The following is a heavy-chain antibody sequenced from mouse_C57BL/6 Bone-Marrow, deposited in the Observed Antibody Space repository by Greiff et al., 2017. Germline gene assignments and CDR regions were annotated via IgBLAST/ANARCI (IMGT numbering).Heavy chain of an antibody. J-gene: IGHJ2*01. CDR3: ARHYDY. CDR2: IYPGDGDT. Sequence: QVQLKQSGPELVKPGASVKISCKASGYAFSSSWMNRVKQRPGKGREWIGRIYPGDGDTNYNGKFKGKATLTADKSSSTAYMQLSILTSEDSAVYFCARHYDYWGKGTTLTVS. CDR1: GYAFSSSW. V-gene: IGHV1-82*01.